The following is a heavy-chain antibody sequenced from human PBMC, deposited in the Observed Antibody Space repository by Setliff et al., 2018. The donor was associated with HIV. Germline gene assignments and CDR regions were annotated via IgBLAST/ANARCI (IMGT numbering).Heavy chain of an antibody. CDR1: GFTFSDYY. CDR3: ARGWASWFGERYDAFDI. J-gene: IGHJ3*02. CDR2: ISSSGSTI. Sequence: PGGSLRLSCAASGFTFSDYYMSWIRQAPGKGLEWVSYISSSGSTIHYADSVKGRFTIPRDNAKNSLYLQMNSLRAEDTAVYYCARGWASWFGERYDAFDIWGQGTMVTVSS. V-gene: IGHV3-11*04. D-gene: IGHD3-10*01.